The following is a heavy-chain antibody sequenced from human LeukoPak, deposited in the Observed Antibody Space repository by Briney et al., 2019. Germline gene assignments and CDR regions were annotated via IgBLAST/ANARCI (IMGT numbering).Heavy chain of an antibody. CDR3: ARHRSIAARPPYYYYYYGMNV. CDR1: GYSFTGYW. Sequence: GESLKISCKGSGYSFTGYWIGWVRQMPGKGLEWMWIIYPGDSDTRYSPSFQGQVTISADKSISTAYLQWSSLKASGTAMYYCARHRSIAARPPYYYYYYGMNVWGQGTTVTVSS. D-gene: IGHD6-6*01. V-gene: IGHV5-51*01. J-gene: IGHJ6*02. CDR2: IYPGDSDT.